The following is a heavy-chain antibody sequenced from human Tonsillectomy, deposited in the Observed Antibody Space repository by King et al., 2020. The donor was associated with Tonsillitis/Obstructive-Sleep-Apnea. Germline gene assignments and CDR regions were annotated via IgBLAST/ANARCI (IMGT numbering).Heavy chain of an antibody. D-gene: IGHD4-17*01. J-gene: IGHJ4*02. Sequence: DVQLVESGGCVVWPGGSLRLSFAASGFTFDDFGMSWVRQAPGKGLEWGSVINWNGDSTRDADSLKGRFPISRDNAKKSLYLQMSSLTAEDTAFYYCARNFGDPEYWGQGTLVTVSS. CDR1: GFTFDDFG. V-gene: IGHV3-20*03. CDR3: ARNFGDPEY. CDR2: INWNGDST.